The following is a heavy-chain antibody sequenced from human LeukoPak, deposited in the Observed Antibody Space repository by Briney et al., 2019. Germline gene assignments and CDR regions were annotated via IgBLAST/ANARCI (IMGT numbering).Heavy chain of an antibody. CDR3: ARDTKNRGGAGSKGY. V-gene: IGHV7-4-1*02. D-gene: IGHD3-10*01. CDR1: GYTFNSYA. CDR2: INTNTGNP. J-gene: IGHJ4*02. Sequence: ASVKVSCKASGYTFNSYAMNWVRQAPGQGLEWMGWINTNTGNPTYAQGFTGRFVFSLDTSVSTAYLQISSLKAGDTAVYYCARDTKNRGGAGSKGYWGQGTLVTVSS.